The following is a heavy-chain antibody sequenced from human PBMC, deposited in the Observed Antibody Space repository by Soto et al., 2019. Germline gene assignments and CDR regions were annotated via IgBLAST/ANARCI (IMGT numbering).Heavy chain of an antibody. CDR3: ARRDSHGFFWYFDN. CDR1: GGTFSSYP. Sequence: QVQLVQSGAEVKRPGSSVKVSCKASGGTFSSYPISWARQAPGQGLEWMGGTNGNLGTGNYAQKFRGRLTITTDISTTTAYMELSSLTSEDTAVYYCARRDSHGFFWYFDNWGQGTLVTVSS. CDR2: TNGNLGTG. V-gene: IGHV1-69*06. J-gene: IGHJ4*02. D-gene: IGHD3-3*01.